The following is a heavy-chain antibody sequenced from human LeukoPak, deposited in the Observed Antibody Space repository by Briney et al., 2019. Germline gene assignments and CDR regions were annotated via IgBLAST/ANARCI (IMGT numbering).Heavy chain of an antibody. D-gene: IGHD3-3*01. V-gene: IGHV3-20*04. CDR2: INWNGGST. CDR1: GFTFDDYG. Sequence: GGSLRLSCAASGFTFDDYGMSWVRQAPGKGLEWVSGINWNGGSTGYADSVKGRFTISRDNAKNSLHLQMNSLRAEDTALYYCARVPTNYDFWSGYYVHWGQGTLVTVSS. CDR3: ARVPTNYDFWSGYYVH. J-gene: IGHJ4*02.